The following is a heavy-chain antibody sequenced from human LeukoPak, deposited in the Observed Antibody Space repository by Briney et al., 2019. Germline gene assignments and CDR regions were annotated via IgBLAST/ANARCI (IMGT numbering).Heavy chain of an antibody. D-gene: IGHD5-24*01. CDR1: GFSVSNHY. CDR2: IWADGAT. V-gene: IGHV3-66*02. J-gene: IGHJ5*02. Sequence: PGGSLRLSCAASGFSVSNHYMAWVRQAPGRRLEWVSFIWADGATFYTDSARGRFTVSRDQFKNTLYLQMSSLRPDDTALYYCARDGAGIESWVELDPWGQGTQVTVSS. CDR3: ARDGAGIESWVELDP.